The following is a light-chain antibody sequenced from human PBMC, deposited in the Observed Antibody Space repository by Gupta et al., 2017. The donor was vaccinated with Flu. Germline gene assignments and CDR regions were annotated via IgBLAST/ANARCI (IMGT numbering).Light chain of an antibody. CDR1: QSVSSY. CDR3: QQRSNWPPYT. CDR2: DAS. Sequence: VLTQSPATLSLSPGERATLSCRASQSVSSYLAWYQQKPGQAPRLLIYDASNRATGIPARFSGSGSGTDFTLTISSLEPEDFAVYYCQQRSNWPPYTFGQGTKLEIK. J-gene: IGKJ2*01. V-gene: IGKV3-11*01.